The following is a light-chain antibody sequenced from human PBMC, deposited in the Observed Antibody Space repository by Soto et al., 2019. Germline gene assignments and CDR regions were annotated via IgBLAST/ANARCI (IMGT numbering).Light chain of an antibody. CDR2: DTS. V-gene: IGKV3-11*01. J-gene: IGKJ4*01. CDR3: QHRFSWPLT. Sequence: EIVLTQSPATLSLSPGERATLSCRASQSVSIFFAWYQQKRGQAPRLLIYDTSKRATGIPSRFSGSVSGTDFTLTISSLEPEDFAVYYCQHRFSWPLTFGGGTTIEIK. CDR1: QSVSIF.